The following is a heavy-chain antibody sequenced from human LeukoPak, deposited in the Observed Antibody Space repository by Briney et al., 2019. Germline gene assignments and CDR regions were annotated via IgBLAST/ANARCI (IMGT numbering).Heavy chain of an antibody. J-gene: IGHJ4*02. V-gene: IGHV4-34*01. Sequence: SETLSLTCAVYGGSFSGYYWSWIRQPPGKGLEWIGEMNHSGSTNYNPSLKSRVTISVDTSKNQFSLKLSSVTAADTAVYYCARGPHYDILTGYYTPIDYWGQGTLVTVSS. CDR3: ARGPHYDILTGYYTPIDY. CDR2: MNHSGST. D-gene: IGHD3-9*01. CDR1: GGSFSGYY.